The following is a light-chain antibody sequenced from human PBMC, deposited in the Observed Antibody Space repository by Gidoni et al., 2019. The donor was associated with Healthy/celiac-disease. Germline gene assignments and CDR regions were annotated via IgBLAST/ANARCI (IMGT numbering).Light chain of an antibody. CDR3: QSYDSSLSGWV. CDR1: SANIGAGYD. Sequence: QSVLQQPASVSGARGQRVTSSCTGSSANIGAGYDVHWSQQLPGTAPKRLIYGNSNRPSGVPYRFSCSKSGTSASLAITGLQAEDEADYYCQSYDSSLSGWVFGGGTKLTVL. J-gene: IGLJ3*02. V-gene: IGLV1-40*01. CDR2: GNS.